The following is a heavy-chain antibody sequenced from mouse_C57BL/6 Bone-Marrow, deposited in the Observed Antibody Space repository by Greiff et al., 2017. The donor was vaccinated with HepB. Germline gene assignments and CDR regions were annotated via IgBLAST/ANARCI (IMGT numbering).Heavy chain of an antibody. V-gene: IGHV1-15*01. CDR3: TRRANCDVLGFAY. CDR1: GYTFTDYE. D-gene: IGHD4-1*01. Sequence: QVQLKQSGAELVRPGASVTLSCKASGYTFTDYEMHWVKQTPVHGLEWIGAIDPETGGTAYNQKFKGKAILTADKSSSTAYMELRSLTSEDSAVYYCTRRANCDVLGFAYWGQGTLVTVSA. CDR2: IDPETGGT. J-gene: IGHJ3*01.